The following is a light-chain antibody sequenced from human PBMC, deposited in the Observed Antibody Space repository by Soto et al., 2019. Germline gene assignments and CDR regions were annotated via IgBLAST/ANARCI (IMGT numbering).Light chain of an antibody. CDR2: AAS. V-gene: IGKV1-39*01. CDR3: QQSYSTPRALT. Sequence: DIQMTQSPSSLSASVGDRVTITCRASQSISSYLNWYQQKPGKAPKLLIYAASSLLSGVPSRFSGSGSGTDFTLTISSLQPEDFATYYCQQSYSTPRALTFGGGTKVDIK. J-gene: IGKJ4*01. CDR1: QSISSY.